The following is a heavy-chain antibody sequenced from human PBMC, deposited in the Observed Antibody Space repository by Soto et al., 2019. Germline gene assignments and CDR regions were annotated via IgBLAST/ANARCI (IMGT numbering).Heavy chain of an antibody. J-gene: IGHJ5*02. Sequence: QVQLVQSGAEVKKPGSSVKVSCKASGGTFSSYAISWVRQAPGQGLEWMGGIIPIFGTANYAQKFQGRVTMTTDTSTSTAYMELRSLRSDDTAVYYCAREVRDGFFTDWFDPWGQGTLVTVSS. CDR2: IIPIFGTA. V-gene: IGHV1-69*06. D-gene: IGHD3-3*01. CDR3: AREVRDGFFTDWFDP. CDR1: GGTFSSYA.